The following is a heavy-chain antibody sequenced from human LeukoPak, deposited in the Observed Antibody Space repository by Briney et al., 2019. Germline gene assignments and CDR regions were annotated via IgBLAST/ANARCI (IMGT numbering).Heavy chain of an antibody. CDR1: GFTFSSYW. CDR3: ARWMGGEWRIDY. D-gene: IGHD3-16*01. J-gene: IGHJ4*02. V-gene: IGHV3-7*01. CDR2: INQDGSVK. Sequence: GGSLRLSCAASGFTFSSYWMSWVHQAPGEGLEWVASINQDGSVKYYVDSLKGRFTISRDNAKNSLYLEMNSLRAEDTAVYYCARWMGGEWRIDYWGQGTLVTVSS.